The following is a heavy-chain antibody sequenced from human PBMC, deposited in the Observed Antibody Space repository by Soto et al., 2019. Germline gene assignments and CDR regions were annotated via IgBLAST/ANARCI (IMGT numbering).Heavy chain of an antibody. D-gene: IGHD4-17*01. CDR3: ARPSTSCGDYGWSLAY. CDR2: VSAHTGDS. V-gene: IGHV1-18*01. J-gene: IGHJ4*02. Sequence: QVQLVQSGAEVKKPGASVKVSCKASGYPFGGYAIGWVRQAPGQGLEWMGWVSAHTGDSGYAQRFQGRVTLTTETSTSTAYMELRGLRSDDTAVYYCARPSTSCGDYGWSLAYWGQGTLVTVSS. CDR1: GYPFGGYA.